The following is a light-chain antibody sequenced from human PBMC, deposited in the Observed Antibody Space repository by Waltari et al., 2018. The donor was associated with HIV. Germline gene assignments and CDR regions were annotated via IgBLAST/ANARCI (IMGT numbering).Light chain of an antibody. CDR2: AAS. Sequence: EIVMTQFPGTLSVSPGERATLSCRASKSISSHLAWYQQKTGQDPRLLMYAASNRATGIPARFSGSGSGTDFTLTISSLQPEDFAVYYCLQYTFWPPYTFGQGTKLEMK. CDR1: KSISSH. CDR3: LQYTFWPPYT. V-gene: IGKV3-15*01. J-gene: IGKJ2*01.